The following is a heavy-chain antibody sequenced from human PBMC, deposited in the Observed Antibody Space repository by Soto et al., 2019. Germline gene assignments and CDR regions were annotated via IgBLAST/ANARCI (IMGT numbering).Heavy chain of an antibody. D-gene: IGHD5-12*01. V-gene: IGHV3-33*01. CDR2: IWYDGSNK. CDR3: AREGVATITGSGFDY. Sequence: GGSLRLSCAASGFTFSSYGMHWVRQAPGKGLEWVAVIWYDGSNKYYADSVKGRFTISRDNSKNTLYLQMNSLRAEDTAVYYCAREGVATITGSGFDYWGQGTLVTVSS. CDR1: GFTFSSYG. J-gene: IGHJ4*02.